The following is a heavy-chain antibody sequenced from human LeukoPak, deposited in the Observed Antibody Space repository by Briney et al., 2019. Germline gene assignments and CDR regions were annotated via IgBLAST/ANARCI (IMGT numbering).Heavy chain of an antibody. D-gene: IGHD3-10*01. CDR3: ARDLRYGSGSHRHYYYYYMDV. J-gene: IGHJ6*03. Sequence: ASVKVSCKASGYTFTGYYMHWVRQAPGQGLEWMGWINPNSGGTNYAQKFQGRVTMTRDTSISTAYMELSRLRSDDTAVYYCARDLRYGSGSHRHYYYYYMDVWGKGTTVTISS. CDR1: GYTFTGYY. V-gene: IGHV1-2*02. CDR2: INPNSGGT.